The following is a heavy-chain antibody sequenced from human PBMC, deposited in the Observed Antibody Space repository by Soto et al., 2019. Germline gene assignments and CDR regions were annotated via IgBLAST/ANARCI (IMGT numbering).Heavy chain of an antibody. CDR3: AKDSIPYSSSYDLDH. CDR2: ITGTGVSI. CDR1: GFSFSGYA. Sequence: EVQLLESGGGLVQPGGSLRLSWVASGFSFSGYAMSWVRQAPGKGLVWVSSITGTGVSIYYADSVRGRFTISRDNSKNTLYLQMSSLRAEDAARYYCAKDSIPYSSSYDLDHWGRGALVTVSS. J-gene: IGHJ4*02. D-gene: IGHD6-6*01. V-gene: IGHV3-23*01.